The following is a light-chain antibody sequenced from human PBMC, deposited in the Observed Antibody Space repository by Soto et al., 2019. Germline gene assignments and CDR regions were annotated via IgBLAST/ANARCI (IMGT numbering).Light chain of an antibody. V-gene: IGKV3-20*01. Sequence: EIVLTQSPGTLSLSPGQRATLSCRASQSVSSSYLAWYQQKPGQAPRLLIYDASSRATGIPDRFSGSGSGTDVTLTISRLEPEDFAVYYCQQFGSSLYTFGQGTKLEIK. CDR1: QSVSSSY. CDR2: DAS. J-gene: IGKJ2*01. CDR3: QQFGSSLYT.